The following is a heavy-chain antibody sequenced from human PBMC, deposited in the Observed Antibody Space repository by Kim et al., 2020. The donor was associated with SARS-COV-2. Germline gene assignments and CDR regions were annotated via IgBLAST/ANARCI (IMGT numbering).Heavy chain of an antibody. CDR2: INHSGST. D-gene: IGHD3-22*01. CDR3: ARSPPASSGYYQKPIVDGIDV. Sequence: SETLSLTCAVYGGSFSGYYWSWIRQPPGKGLEWIGEINHSGSTNYNPSLKSRVTISVDTSKNQFSLKLSSVTAADTAVYYCARSPPASSGYYQKPIVDGIDVWGQGTTVTVSS. V-gene: IGHV4-34*01. J-gene: IGHJ6*02. CDR1: GGSFSGYY.